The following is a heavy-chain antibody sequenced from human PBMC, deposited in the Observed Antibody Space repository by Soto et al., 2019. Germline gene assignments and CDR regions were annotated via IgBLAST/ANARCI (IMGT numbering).Heavy chain of an antibody. J-gene: IGHJ4*02. CDR1: GFTFSRFE. V-gene: IGHV3-48*03. CDR2: VSSSGSTA. Sequence: PGGSLRLSCAASGFTFSRFELHWVRQAPGKGLEWISYVSSSGSTAYYASSVEGRFTISRDNANNSVYLQMDSLRAEDTALYYCTRAAWFPYLSFYWGQGALVTVSS. D-gene: IGHD3-10*01. CDR3: TRAAWFPYLSFY.